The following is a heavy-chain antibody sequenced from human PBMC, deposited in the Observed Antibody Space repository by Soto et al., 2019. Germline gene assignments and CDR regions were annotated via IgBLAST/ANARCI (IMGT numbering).Heavy chain of an antibody. CDR1: GYTFTSYG. V-gene: IGHV1-18*01. Sequence: ASVKVSCKASGYTFTSYGMSWVRQAPGQGLEWMGWISAYNGNTNYAQKLQGRVTMTTDTSTSTAYMELRSLRSDDTAVYYCASGSSGWSQFDCWGQGTLVTVSS. D-gene: IGHD6-19*01. J-gene: IGHJ4*02. CDR2: ISAYNGNT. CDR3: ASGSSGWSQFDC.